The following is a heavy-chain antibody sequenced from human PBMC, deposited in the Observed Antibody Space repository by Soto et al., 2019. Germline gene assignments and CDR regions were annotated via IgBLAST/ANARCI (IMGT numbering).Heavy chain of an antibody. D-gene: IGHD1-26*01. CDR2: ISGSGFKK. CDR3: AKNQGVELVPLATVDWFDP. V-gene: IGHV3-23*01. Sequence: GLEWISSISGSGFKKYYADSVKGRFTISRDNSKSTVYLELNNLSAEDTAVYHCAKNQGVELVPLATVDWFDPWGQGSVVTVSS. J-gene: IGHJ5*02.